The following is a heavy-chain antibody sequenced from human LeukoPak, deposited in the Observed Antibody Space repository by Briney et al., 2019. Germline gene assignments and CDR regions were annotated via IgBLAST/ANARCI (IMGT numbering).Heavy chain of an antibody. CDR3: AKDIVVVQNGDY. Sequence: PGGSLRLSXAASGFTFSSYGMHWVRQAPGKGLEGVAFIRYDGSNKYYADSVKGRFTISRDNSKNTLYLQMNSLRAEDTAGDYCAKDIVVVQNGDYWGQGTLVTVSS. CDR2: IRYDGSNK. CDR1: GFTFSSYG. J-gene: IGHJ4*02. V-gene: IGHV3-30*02. D-gene: IGHD2-2*01.